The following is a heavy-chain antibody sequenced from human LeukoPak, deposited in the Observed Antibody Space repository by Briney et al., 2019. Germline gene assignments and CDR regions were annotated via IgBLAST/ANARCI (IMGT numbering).Heavy chain of an antibody. CDR3: ARVSKDYYDSSGYYWYYFDY. CDR2: IYYSGST. J-gene: IGHJ4*02. CDR1: GGSISSYY. V-gene: IGHV4-59*01. Sequence: PSETLSLTCTVSGGSISSYYWSWIRQPPGKGLEWIGYIYYSGSTNYNPSLKSRVTISVDTSKNQFSLKLSSVTAADTAVYYCARVSKDYYDSSGYYWYYFDYWGQGTLVTVSS. D-gene: IGHD3-22*01.